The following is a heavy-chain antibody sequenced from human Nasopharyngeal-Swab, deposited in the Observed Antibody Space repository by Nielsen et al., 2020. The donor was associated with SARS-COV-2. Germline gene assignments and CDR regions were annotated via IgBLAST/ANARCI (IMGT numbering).Heavy chain of an antibody. D-gene: IGHD2-21*02. CDR3: TTRGVVYCGGDCYSPGAFDI. CDR2: IKSKTDGGTT. Sequence: GGSLRLSFAASGFPFSNAWLSWVRQAPGKGLEWVGRIKSKTDGGTTDYAAPVKGRFTISRDDSKNTLYLQMNSLKTEDTAVYYCTTRGVVYCGGDCYSPGAFDIWGQGTMVTVSS. V-gene: IGHV3-15*01. CDR1: GFPFSNAW. J-gene: IGHJ3*02.